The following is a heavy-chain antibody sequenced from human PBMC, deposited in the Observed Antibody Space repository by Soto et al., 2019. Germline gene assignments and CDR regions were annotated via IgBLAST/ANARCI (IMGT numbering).Heavy chain of an antibody. D-gene: IGHD2-2*01. CDR2: IYPGDSDT. CDR3: ARHIVVVPDAPDAFDI. CDR1: GYRFTSHW. Sequence: PGESLKISCKGSGYRFTSHWIGWVRQMPGKGLEWMGIIYPGDSDTRYSPSFQGQVTISADKSISTAYLQWSSLEASDTAMYYCARHIVVVPDAPDAFDIWGQGTMVTVSS. V-gene: IGHV5-51*01. J-gene: IGHJ3*02.